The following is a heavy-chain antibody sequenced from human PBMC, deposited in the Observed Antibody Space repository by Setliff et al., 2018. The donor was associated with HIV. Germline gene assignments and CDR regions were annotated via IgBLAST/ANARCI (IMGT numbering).Heavy chain of an antibody. CDR2: ISSRGGSV. J-gene: IGHJ6*03. V-gene: IGHV3-21*01. D-gene: IGHD2-2*01. CDR1: GFTFSTSG. CDR3: ARDQEHIIVVSATGNMPGYLHYYYMDV. Sequence: GGSLRLSCAASGFTFSTSGMNWVRQAPGKGLERVSSISSRGGSVYYADSVRGRFTISRDNANNLLYLQMNSLRAEDTAVYYCARDQEHIIVVSATGNMPGYLHYYYMDVWGKGSTVTVSS.